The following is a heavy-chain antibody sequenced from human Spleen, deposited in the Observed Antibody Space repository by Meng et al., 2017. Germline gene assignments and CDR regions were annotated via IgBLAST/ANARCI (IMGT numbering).Heavy chain of an antibody. Sequence: SETLSLTCAVYGGSFSGYYWSWIRQPPGKRLEWIGDINQSVITNYNPSLKSRVTISVDMSKNQFSLNLISVTAADTAVYYCAREVDTAMADNWFDPWGQGTLVTVSS. CDR1: GGSFSGYY. V-gene: IGHV4-34*01. J-gene: IGHJ5*02. CDR3: AREVDTAMADNWFDP. CDR2: INQSVIT. D-gene: IGHD5-18*01.